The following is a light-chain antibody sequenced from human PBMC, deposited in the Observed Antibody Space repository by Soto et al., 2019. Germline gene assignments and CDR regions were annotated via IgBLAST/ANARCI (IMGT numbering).Light chain of an antibody. CDR1: RSNIGHNY. CDR3: GAWDTSLTTVL. Sequence: QSVLTQPPSVSAAPGQKVTISCSGSRSNIGHNYVSWYQHLPGTAPKLLIYDNHKRPSGIPDRFSGSQSGTSATLGITGLQTGDEADYYCGAWDTSLTTVLFGGGTQLTV. CDR2: DNH. V-gene: IGLV1-51*01. J-gene: IGLJ2*01.